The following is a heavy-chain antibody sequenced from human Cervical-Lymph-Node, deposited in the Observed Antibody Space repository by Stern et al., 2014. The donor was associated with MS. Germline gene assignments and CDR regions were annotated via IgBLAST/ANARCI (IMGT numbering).Heavy chain of an antibody. J-gene: IGHJ4*02. V-gene: IGHV2-5*02. CDR2: IYWDADK. CDR1: GFSLTTRGMT. CDR3: VHTRQQLLYYFDS. Sequence: QITLKESGPTLVRPTQTLTLTCTFSGFSLTTRGMTVGWVRQPPGKALEWLTMIYWDADKRYSPSLRSRLTVTKDTSKNQVLLTMTNMDPVDTATYYCVHTRQQLLYYFDSWGQGTLVTVSS. D-gene: IGHD1-1*01.